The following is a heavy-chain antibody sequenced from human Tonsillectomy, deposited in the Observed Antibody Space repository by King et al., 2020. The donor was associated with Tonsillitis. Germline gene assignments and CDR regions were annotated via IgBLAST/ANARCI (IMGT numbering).Heavy chain of an antibody. Sequence: VQLVESGGGLVQPGGSLRLSCAASGFTFSSYSMNWVRQAPGKGLEWVSYISGSSSSIYYADSVKGRFTISRGNAKNSLYLQMNSLRAEDTAVYYCAGDAYCSSTSCFRHFDYWGQGTLVTVSS. CDR3: AGDAYCSSTSCFRHFDY. CDR2: ISGSSSSI. CDR1: GFTFSSYS. D-gene: IGHD2-2*01. J-gene: IGHJ4*02. V-gene: IGHV3-48*01.